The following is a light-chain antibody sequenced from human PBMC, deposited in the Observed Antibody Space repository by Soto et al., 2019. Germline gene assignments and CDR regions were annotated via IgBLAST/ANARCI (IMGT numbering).Light chain of an antibody. CDR3: SSYTPSSTAI. Sequence: QSALTQPASVSGSPGQSITISCTGTSSDVGFYNYVSWYQQHPGKAPKLMIYEVSNRPSGVSYRFSGSKSGNTASLTISGLQAEDEADYYCSSYTPSSTAIFGG. J-gene: IGLJ2*01. CDR2: EVS. V-gene: IGLV2-14*03. CDR1: SSDVGFYNY.